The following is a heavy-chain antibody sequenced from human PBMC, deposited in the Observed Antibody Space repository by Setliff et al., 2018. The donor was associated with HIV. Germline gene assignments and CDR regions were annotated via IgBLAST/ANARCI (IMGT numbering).Heavy chain of an antibody. CDR1: GFTFNHYG. J-gene: IGHJ6*02. CDR3: ARDRRDGLYYHGMDV. CDR2: ISAYNGDT. V-gene: IGHV1-18*01. D-gene: IGHD5-12*01. Sequence: ASVKVSCKTSGFTFNHYGITWVRQAPGQGLEWMGWISAYNGDTKYTQTCQGRVTMTTDTSTATAFMELRSLRSDDTAVYYCARDRRDGLYYHGMDVWGQGTTVTVS.